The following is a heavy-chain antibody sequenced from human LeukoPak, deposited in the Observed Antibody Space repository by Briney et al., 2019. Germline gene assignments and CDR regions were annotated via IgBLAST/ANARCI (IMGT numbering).Heavy chain of an antibody. D-gene: IGHD2-15*01. CDR3: ARQRDCSGGSCYVAVGWFDP. CDR1: GGTFSSYA. V-gene: IGHV1-69*05. Sequence: SVKVSCKASGGTFSSYAISWVRQAPGQGLEWMGRIIPIFGTANYAQKFQGRVTITTDESTSTAYMELSSLRSEDTAVYYCARQRDCSGGSCYVAVGWFDPWGQGTLVTVSS. CDR2: IIPIFGTA. J-gene: IGHJ5*02.